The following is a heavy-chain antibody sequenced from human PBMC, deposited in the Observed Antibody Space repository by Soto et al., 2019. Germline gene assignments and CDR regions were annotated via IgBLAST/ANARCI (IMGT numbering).Heavy chain of an antibody. D-gene: IGHD6-13*01. CDR3: ARGNQYSSSWPFDY. CDR1: GGSISSSNW. J-gene: IGHJ4*02. Sequence: QVQLQESGPGLVKPSGTLSLTCAVSGGSISSSNWWSWVRQPPGKGMEWIGEIYNSGSTNYNPSLKSRVTISVDKSKTQFSLKLSSVTAADTAVYYCARGNQYSSSWPFDYWGQGTLVTVSS. CDR2: IYNSGST. V-gene: IGHV4-4*02.